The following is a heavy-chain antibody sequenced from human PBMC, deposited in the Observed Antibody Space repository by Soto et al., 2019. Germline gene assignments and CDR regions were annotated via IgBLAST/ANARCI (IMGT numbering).Heavy chain of an antibody. CDR2: INPNSGGT. Sequence: ASVKVSCKASGYTFTGYYMHWVRQAPGQGLEWMGWINPNSGGTNYAQKFQGWVTRTRDTSISTAYMELSRLRSDDTAVYYCARGDWRGYCSGGSCYNWFDPWGQGTLVTVSS. V-gene: IGHV1-2*04. CDR3: ARGDWRGYCSGGSCYNWFDP. D-gene: IGHD2-15*01. CDR1: GYTFTGYY. J-gene: IGHJ5*02.